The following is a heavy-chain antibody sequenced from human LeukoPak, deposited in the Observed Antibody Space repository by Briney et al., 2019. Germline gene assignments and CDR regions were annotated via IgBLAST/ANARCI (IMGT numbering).Heavy chain of an antibody. CDR1: GGSISSYY. J-gene: IGHJ3*02. Sequence: SETLSLTCTVSGGSISSYYWSWIRQPPGKGLEWIGYIYYSGSTYYNPSLKSRVTISVDTSKNQFSLKLSSVTAADTAVYYCARVTPRSHWRGAFDIWGQGTMVTVSS. V-gene: IGHV4-59*12. CDR3: ARVTPRSHWRGAFDI. D-gene: IGHD1-1*01. CDR2: IYYSGST.